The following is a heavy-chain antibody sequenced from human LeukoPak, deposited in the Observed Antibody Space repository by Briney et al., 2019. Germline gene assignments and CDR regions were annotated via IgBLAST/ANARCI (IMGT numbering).Heavy chain of an antibody. J-gene: IGHJ4*02. CDR2: ISYDGRNK. CDR3: ARNFNHFDY. V-gene: IGHV3-30*04. D-gene: IGHD1-14*01. Sequence: GGSLRLSCAASGFTFSSYAMHWVRHAPGKWLEWVAVISYDGRNKYYTDSVKGRFPISRDNSKNTLYLQMNSLRAEDTAVYYCARNFNHFDYWGQGTLVTVSS. CDR1: GFTFSSYA.